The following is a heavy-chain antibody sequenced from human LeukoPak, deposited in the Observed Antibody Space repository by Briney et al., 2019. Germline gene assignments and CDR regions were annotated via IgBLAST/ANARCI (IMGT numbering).Heavy chain of an antibody. D-gene: IGHD3-22*01. CDR1: GFTFSSYG. Sequence: GGSLRLSCAASGFTFSSYGMHWVRQAPGKGLEWVAVIWYDGSNKYYADSVKGRFTISRGNSKNTLYLQMNSLRAEDTAVYYCARAYYYDSNFEDYGMDVWGQGTTVTVSS. CDR2: IWYDGSNK. V-gene: IGHV3-33*01. CDR3: ARAYYYDSNFEDYGMDV. J-gene: IGHJ6*02.